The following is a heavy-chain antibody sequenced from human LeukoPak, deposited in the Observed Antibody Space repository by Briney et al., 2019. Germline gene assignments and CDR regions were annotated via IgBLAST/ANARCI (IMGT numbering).Heavy chain of an antibody. CDR1: GITLSDQY. V-gene: IGHV3-72*01. CDR3: ARMTFCGMDV. CDR2: TRSKANNHTT. J-gene: IGHJ6*04. D-gene: IGHD3-3*02. Sequence: GGSLRLSCAASGITLSDQYMEWVRQTPGKGLGWVGRTRSKANNHTTEYAASVKGRFTISRDDSNNSLYLQMNSLKTEDTAVYYCARMTFCGMDVWGKGTTVTVSS.